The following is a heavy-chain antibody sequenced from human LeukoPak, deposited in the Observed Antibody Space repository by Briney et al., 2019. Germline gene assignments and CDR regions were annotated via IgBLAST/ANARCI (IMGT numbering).Heavy chain of an antibody. D-gene: IGHD3-3*01. J-gene: IGHJ4*02. CDR3: ARTYDFWTGYYLDY. V-gene: IGHV1-69*13. CDR2: IIPIFGTA. CDR1: GGTFSSYA. Sequence: GASVKVSCKASGGTFSSYAISWVRQAPGQGLEWMGGIIPIFGTANYAQKFQGRVTITADESTSTAYMELSSLRSEDTAVYYCARTYDFWTGYYLDYWGQGTLVTVSS.